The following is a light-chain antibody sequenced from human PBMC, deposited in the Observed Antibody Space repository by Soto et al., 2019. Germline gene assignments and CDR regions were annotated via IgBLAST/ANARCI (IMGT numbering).Light chain of an antibody. CDR3: QQYNNWPGT. CDR1: QSVSSK. J-gene: IGKJ1*01. CDR2: GAS. V-gene: IGKV3-15*01. Sequence: EIVLTQSPATLSVSPGERATLSCRASQSVSSKLAWYQQKPGQAPRLLFYGASTGATGIPARFSGSGSETEFTLSISSLQSEDFVVYYCQQYNNWPGTFGQGTKVEIK.